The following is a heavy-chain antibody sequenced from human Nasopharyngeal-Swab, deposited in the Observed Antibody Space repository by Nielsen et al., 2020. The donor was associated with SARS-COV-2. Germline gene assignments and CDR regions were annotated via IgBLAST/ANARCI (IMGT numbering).Heavy chain of an antibody. Sequence: ASVKVSCKASGYTFTGYYMHWVRQAPGQGLEWMGRINPNSGGTNYAQKFQGRVTITRDTSISTAYMELSRLRSDDTVVYYCGREVLGIAATGYYGMDVWGQGTTVTVSS. V-gene: IGHV1-2*05. D-gene: IGHD6-13*01. CDR2: INPNSGGT. CDR1: GYTFTGYY. CDR3: GREVLGIAATGYYGMDV. J-gene: IGHJ6*02.